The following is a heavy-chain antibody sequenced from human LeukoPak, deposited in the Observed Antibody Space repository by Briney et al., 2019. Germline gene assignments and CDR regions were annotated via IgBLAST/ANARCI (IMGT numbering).Heavy chain of an antibody. CDR3: ARGPLQTEETSGGLDY. D-gene: IGHD3-10*01. CDR1: GGSISSHY. J-gene: IGHJ4*02. V-gene: IGHV4-59*08. CDR2: IYYSGST. Sequence: SETLSLTCTVSGGSISSHYWSWIRQPPGKGLEWIGYIYYSGSTNYNPSLKSRVTISVDTSKNQFSLKLSSVTAADTAVYYCARGPLQTEETSGGLDYWGQGTLVTVSS.